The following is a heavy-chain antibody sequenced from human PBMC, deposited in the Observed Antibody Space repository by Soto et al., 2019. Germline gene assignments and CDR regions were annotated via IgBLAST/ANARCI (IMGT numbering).Heavy chain of an antibody. Sequence: QVQLAQSGAEVRKPGSSVKVSCRASGGSFSDFAFSWVRQAPGQGLEWMGGTIPMFAATKYAQRFQGRITINADASTRTLYLALSSLTSDDSALYYCARGGIVAVPAALSSYDDYTNYRFDSWGQGTLVSVSS. V-gene: IGHV1-69*01. CDR1: GGSFSDFA. CDR2: TIPMFAAT. J-gene: IGHJ4*02. D-gene: IGHD4-4*01. CDR3: ARGGIVAVPAALSSYDDYTNYRFDS.